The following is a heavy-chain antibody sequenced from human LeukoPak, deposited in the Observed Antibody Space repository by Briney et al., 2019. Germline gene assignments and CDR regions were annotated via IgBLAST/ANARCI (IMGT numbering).Heavy chain of an antibody. CDR1: GFTFTSYA. V-gene: IGHV3-23*01. D-gene: IGHD5-12*01. J-gene: IGHJ3*02. CDR2: SSGSGGGT. CDR3: AKSWLRDRGAFDI. Sequence: GGSLRLSCAASGFTFTSYAMSWVRQPPGKGQEWVSLSSGSGGGTYYGDSVKGRFTISRDNSKNTLYLQMDSLRAEDTAVYYCAKSWLRDRGAFDIWGQGTVVTVSS.